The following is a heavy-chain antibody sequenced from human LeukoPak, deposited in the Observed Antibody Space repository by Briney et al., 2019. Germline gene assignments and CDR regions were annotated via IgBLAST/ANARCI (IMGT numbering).Heavy chain of an antibody. Sequence: SETLSLTCTVSGGSISSSSYYWGWIRQPPGKGLERIGSIYYSGSTYYNPSLKSRVTISVDTSKNQFSLKLSSVTAADTAVYYCARDSSSVADYSFDYWGQGTLVTVSS. CDR3: ARDSSSVADYSFDY. CDR2: IYYSGST. J-gene: IGHJ4*02. D-gene: IGHD6-6*01. CDR1: GGSISSSSYY. V-gene: IGHV4-39*07.